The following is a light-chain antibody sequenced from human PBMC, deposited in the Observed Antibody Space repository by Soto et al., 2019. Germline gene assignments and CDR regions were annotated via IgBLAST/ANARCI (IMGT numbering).Light chain of an antibody. J-gene: IGKJ1*01. CDR1: QSISTW. Sequence: DIHMTQSPSSLSASVGYRFSITCRASQSISTWLAWYQQQPGRAPRLXIYAASSLQSGVPSRFSGNGSGTEFTLPISSLHPNDFSYYYCQHYYNYPWTFGQGTKV. CDR2: AAS. V-gene: IGKV1-5*01. CDR3: QHYYNYPWT.